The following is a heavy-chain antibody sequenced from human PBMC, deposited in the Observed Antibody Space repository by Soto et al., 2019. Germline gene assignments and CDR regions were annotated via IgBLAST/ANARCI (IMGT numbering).Heavy chain of an antibody. J-gene: IGHJ4*02. CDR3: ARGGLEQQLVLIFDY. V-gene: IGHV3-33*01. CDR2: IWYDGSNK. Sequence: QVQLVESGGGVVQPGRSLRLSCAASGFTFSSYGMHWVRQAPGKGLEWVAVIWYDGSNKYYADSVKGRFTISRDNSKNTLYQQMNSLRAEDTAVYYCARGGLEQQLVLIFDYWGQGTLVTVSS. CDR1: GFTFSSYG. D-gene: IGHD6-13*01.